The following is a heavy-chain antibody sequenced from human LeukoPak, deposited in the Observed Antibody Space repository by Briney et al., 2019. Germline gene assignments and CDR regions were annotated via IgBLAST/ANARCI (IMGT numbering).Heavy chain of an antibody. CDR2: IYYSGST. D-gene: IGHD3-22*01. CDR3: ARYYYDRSVGPFDY. V-gene: IGHV4-59*01. J-gene: IGHJ4*02. CDR1: GGSISSYY. Sequence: SETLSLTCTVSGGSISSYYWSWIRQPPGKGLEWIGYIYYSGSTNYSPSLKSRLTISVDTSKNQFSLKLSSVTAADTAVYYCARYYYDRSVGPFDYWGQGTLVTVSS.